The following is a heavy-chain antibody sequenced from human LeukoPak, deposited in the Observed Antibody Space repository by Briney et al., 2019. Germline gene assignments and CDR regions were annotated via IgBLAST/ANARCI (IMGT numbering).Heavy chain of an antibody. CDR3: ARIHIVGATIDY. D-gene: IGHD1-26*01. Sequence: GGSLRLSCAASGFTFSSYAMHWVRQAPGKGLEWVAVISYDGSNKYYADSVKGRFTISRDNSKNTLYLQMNSLRAEDTAVYYCARIHIVGATIDYWGQGTLVTVSS. CDR2: ISYDGSNK. CDR1: GFTFSSYA. V-gene: IGHV3-30*01. J-gene: IGHJ4*02.